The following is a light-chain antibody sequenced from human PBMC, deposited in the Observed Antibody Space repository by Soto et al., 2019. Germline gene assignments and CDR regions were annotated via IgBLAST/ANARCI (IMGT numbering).Light chain of an antibody. CDR3: QPSYSTPYT. J-gene: IGKJ2*01. Sequence: IHMTQSPSSLSASVGDRVTITCRASQRITTYLNWYQQKPGKAPKLLISTAATLQGGVPSRFSGSGSGTDFTLTITTLQPEDFATYFCQPSYSTPYTFGQGTKLEIK. CDR2: TAA. V-gene: IGKV1-39*01. CDR1: QRITTY.